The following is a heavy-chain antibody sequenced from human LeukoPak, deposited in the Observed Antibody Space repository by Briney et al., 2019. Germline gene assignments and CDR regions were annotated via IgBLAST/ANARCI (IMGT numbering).Heavy chain of an antibody. J-gene: IGHJ4*02. V-gene: IGHV1-18*01. CDR2: ISAYNGNT. D-gene: IGHD3-22*01. Sequence: ASVKVSCKASGHTFTSYGISWVRQAPGQGLEWMGWISAYNGNTNYAQKLQGRVTMTTDTSTSTAYMELRSLRSDDTAVYYCARGAPYYDSSGYYFAPEDYWGQGTLVTVSS. CDR1: GHTFTSYG. CDR3: ARGAPYYDSSGYYFAPEDY.